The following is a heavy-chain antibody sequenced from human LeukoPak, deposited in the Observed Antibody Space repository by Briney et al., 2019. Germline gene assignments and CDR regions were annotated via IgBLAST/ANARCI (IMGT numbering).Heavy chain of an antibody. Sequence: GGSLRLSCAASGFTFSSYSMNWVRQAPGKGLEWVSSISSSSSYIYYADSVKGRFTISRDNAGNSLYLQMDSLRAEDTAVYYCAKDYYYDSSDGYFDYWGQGTLVTVSS. CDR1: GFTFSSYS. CDR2: ISSSSSYI. V-gene: IGHV3-21*04. J-gene: IGHJ4*02. D-gene: IGHD3-22*01. CDR3: AKDYYYDSSDGYFDY.